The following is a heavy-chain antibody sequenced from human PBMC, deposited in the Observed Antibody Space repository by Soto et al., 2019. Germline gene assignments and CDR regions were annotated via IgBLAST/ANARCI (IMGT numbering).Heavy chain of an antibody. J-gene: IGHJ6*03. CDR1: GFTFSDYY. D-gene: IGHD2-8*01. CDR3: ARDSRYCTNGVYYTGYYYYYMDV. CDR2: ISSSGSTI. Sequence: QVQLVESGGGLVKPGGSLRLSCAASGFTFSDYYMSWIRQAPGKGLEWVSYISSSGSTIYYADSVKGRFTISRANAKHSLYLQMNSLRAEDTAVYYCARDSRYCTNGVYYTGYYYYYMDVWGKGTTVTVSS. V-gene: IGHV3-11*01.